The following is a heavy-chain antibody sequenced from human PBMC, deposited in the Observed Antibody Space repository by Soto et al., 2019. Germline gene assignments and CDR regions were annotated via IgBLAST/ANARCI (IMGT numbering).Heavy chain of an antibody. J-gene: IGHJ5*02. D-gene: IGHD6-25*01. CDR2: IYHSGST. V-gene: IGHV4-30-2*01. CDR3: ARSFTATFGNWFDP. CDR1: GGSISSGGYS. Sequence: KTSETLSLTCAVSGGSISSGGYSWSWIRQPPGKGLEWIGYIYHSGSTYYNPSLKSRVTISVDRSKNQFSLKLSSVTAADTAVYYCARSFTATFGNWFDPWGQGTLVTVSS.